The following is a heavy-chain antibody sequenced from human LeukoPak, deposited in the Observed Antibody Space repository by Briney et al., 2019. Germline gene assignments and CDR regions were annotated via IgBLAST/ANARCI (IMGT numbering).Heavy chain of an antibody. CDR1: GFSLSTSGVG. V-gene: IGHV2-5*02. CDR2: IYWDDDK. J-gene: IGHJ4*02. D-gene: IGHD1-7*01. CDR3: AHRPSPLIGTTSYFAY. Sequence: SGPTLVKPTQTLTLTCTFSGFSLSTSGVGVGWIRQPPGEALEWLAFIYWDDDKRYSPSLKSRLAITKDTSKNQVVLTMTNMDPVDTATYYCAHRPSPLIGTTSYFAYWGQGTLVTVSS.